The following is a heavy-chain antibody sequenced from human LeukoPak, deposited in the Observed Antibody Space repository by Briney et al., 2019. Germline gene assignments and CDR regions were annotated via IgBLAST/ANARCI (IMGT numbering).Heavy chain of an antibody. V-gene: IGHV1-18*01. Sequence: ASVKVSCKASGGTFSSYAISWVRQAPGQGLEWMGWISAYNGNTNYAQKLQGRVTMTTDTSTSTAYMELRSLRSDDTAVFYCARGSRYHDWLSPLDSWGQGTLVTVSS. CDR1: GGTFSSYA. D-gene: IGHD3-9*01. J-gene: IGHJ4*02. CDR2: ISAYNGNT. CDR3: ARGSRYHDWLSPLDS.